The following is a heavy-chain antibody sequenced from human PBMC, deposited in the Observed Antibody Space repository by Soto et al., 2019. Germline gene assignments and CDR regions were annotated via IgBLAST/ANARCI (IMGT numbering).Heavy chain of an antibody. J-gene: IGHJ4*02. CDR3: ARNTPFFESSGSADY. CDR1: GYNFVTYG. Sequence: ASVKVSCKTSGYNFVTYGITRVRQAPGQGLEWMGWISVYSGNTHYAQKFHDRVTLTTDTSTTTAYMDLRNLTSDDSAFYYCARNTPFFESSGSADYWGQGTLVTAPQ. CDR2: ISVYSGNT. V-gene: IGHV1-18*01. D-gene: IGHD3-22*01.